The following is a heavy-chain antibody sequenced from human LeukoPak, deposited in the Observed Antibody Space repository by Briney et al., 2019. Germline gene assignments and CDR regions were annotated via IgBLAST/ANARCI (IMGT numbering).Heavy chain of an antibody. V-gene: IGHV3-30*03. D-gene: IGHD6-19*01. J-gene: IGHJ4*02. Sequence: GGSLRLSCAASGFTFSHHHIHWVRQAPGKGLESVTVIALDGSRKIYADSVKGRFTISRDNSKNTVSLQMNSLGVEDTAVYYCARDQGDASGWFFDYWGQGARVIVSS. CDR2: IALDGSRK. CDR1: GFTFSHHH. CDR3: ARDQGDASGWFFDY.